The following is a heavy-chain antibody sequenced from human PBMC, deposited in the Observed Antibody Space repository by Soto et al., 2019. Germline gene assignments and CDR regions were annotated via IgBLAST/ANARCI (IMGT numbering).Heavy chain of an antibody. J-gene: IGHJ4*02. CDR1: GGSFSGYY. D-gene: IGHD3-10*01. CDR3: ARALYRGANDY. Sequence: SETLSLTCAVYGGSFSGYYWSWIRQPPGKGLEWIGEINHIGSTNYNPSLKSRVTISVDTSKNQFSLKLSSVTAADTAVYYCARALYRGANDYWGQGTLVTVSS. CDR2: INHIGST. V-gene: IGHV4-34*01.